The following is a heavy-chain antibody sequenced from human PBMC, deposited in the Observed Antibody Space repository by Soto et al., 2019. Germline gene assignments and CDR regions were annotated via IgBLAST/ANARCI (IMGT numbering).Heavy chain of an antibody. CDR3: ARTLSHYYYYGMDV. V-gene: IGHV3-66*01. CDR2: IYSGGNT. Sequence: GGSLRLSCAASGFTVSSNYMSWVRQAPGKGLEWVSVIYSGGNTYYADSVKGRFTISRDNFKNTLYLQMNSLRAEDTSVYYCARTLSHYYYYGMDVWGQGTTVTVSS. CDR1: GFTVSSNY. J-gene: IGHJ6*02.